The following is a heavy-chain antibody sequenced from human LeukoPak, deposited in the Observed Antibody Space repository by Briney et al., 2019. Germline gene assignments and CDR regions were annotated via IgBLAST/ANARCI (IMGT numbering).Heavy chain of an antibody. Sequence: SVKVSCKASGYTFTGYYMHWVRQAPGQGLEWMGWINPNSGGTNYAQKFQGRVTMTRDTSISTAYMELSRLRSDDTAVYYCARDKTAAAPGWLDYWGQGTLVTVSS. CDR2: INPNSGGT. CDR3: ARDKTAAAPGWLDY. D-gene: IGHD6-13*01. J-gene: IGHJ4*02. CDR1: GYTFTGYY. V-gene: IGHV1-2*02.